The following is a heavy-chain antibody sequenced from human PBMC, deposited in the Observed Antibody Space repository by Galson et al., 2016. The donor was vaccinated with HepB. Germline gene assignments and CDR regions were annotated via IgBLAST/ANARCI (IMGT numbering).Heavy chain of an antibody. J-gene: IGHJ4*02. Sequence: QSGAEVKKPGESLKISCKGSGYTFSSYWIGWVRQMPGKGLEWMGIIYPGDSDTRYSPSFQGQVTVSADQSITTAYLQWSSLKASDTAMYYCARSYCGGDCYDTYFDYWGQGTLVTVSS. CDR2: IYPGDSDT. CDR1: GYTFSSYW. V-gene: IGHV5-51*01. CDR3: ARSYCGGDCYDTYFDY. D-gene: IGHD2-21*02.